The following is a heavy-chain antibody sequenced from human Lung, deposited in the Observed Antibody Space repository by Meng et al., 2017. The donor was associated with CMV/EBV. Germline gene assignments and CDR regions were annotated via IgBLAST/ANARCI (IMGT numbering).Heavy chain of an antibody. CDR1: GITVSSNY. J-gene: IGHJ4*02. Sequence: SXKISXAASGITVSSNYMSWVRQAPGKGLEWGSVISSGGSTYYADTVKGRFTITRDNSKNTLYLQMNSLRAEDTAVYYCARVAYDFWSGVTYYFDYWGQGXLVTVSS. V-gene: IGHV3-53*05. CDR3: ARVAYDFWSGVTYYFDY. D-gene: IGHD3-3*01. CDR2: ISSGGST.